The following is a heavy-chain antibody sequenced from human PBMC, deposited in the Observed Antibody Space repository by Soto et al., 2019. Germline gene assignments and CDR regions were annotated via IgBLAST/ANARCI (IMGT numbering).Heavy chain of an antibody. D-gene: IGHD6-19*01. CDR1: GDSMSSSDYY. Sequence: PSETLSLTCASSGDSMSSSDYYLGWIRQPPGKGLEWNGSIYYSGSTYYNPSLQSRVAISVDTSKNQFSLKLKSVTAADTAIYYCARRTVNIRTFYSGLKTHCFDYWGQGAPVTVSS. CDR3: ARRTVNIRTFYSGLKTHCFDY. J-gene: IGHJ4*02. V-gene: IGHV4-39*01. CDR2: IYYSGST.